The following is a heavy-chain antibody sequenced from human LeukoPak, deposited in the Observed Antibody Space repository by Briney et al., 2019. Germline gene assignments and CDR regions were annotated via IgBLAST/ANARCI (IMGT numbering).Heavy chain of an antibody. CDR1: GGTFSSYA. J-gene: IGHJ3*02. CDR3: ARDGDTAMVSFYDI. D-gene: IGHD5-18*01. V-gene: IGHV1-69*13. Sequence: SVKVSCKASGGTFSSYAISWVRQAPGQGLEWMGGIIPIFGTPNYAQKFQGRVTITADESTNTAYMELSSLTYEDTAMYYCARDGDTAMVSFYDIWGQGTKVTVSS. CDR2: IIPIFGTP.